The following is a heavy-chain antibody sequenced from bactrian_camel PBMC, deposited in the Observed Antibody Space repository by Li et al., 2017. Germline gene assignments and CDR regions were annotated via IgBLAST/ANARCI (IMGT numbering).Heavy chain of an antibody. J-gene: IGHJ4*01. CDR1: DNPYSASC. D-gene: IGHD2*01. CDR2: IDTGDGST. CDR3: AADTCPPPDGPAGYEYNY. Sequence: HVQLVESGGGPVQAGGSLRLSCSVSDNPYSASCMGWFHQAPGQEREGVAAIDTGDGSTYYLNSVEGRFTISHDNAKNTLYLQMNSLKPEDTAMYYCAADTCPPPDGPAGYEYNYWGQGTQVTVS. V-gene: IGHV3S1*01.